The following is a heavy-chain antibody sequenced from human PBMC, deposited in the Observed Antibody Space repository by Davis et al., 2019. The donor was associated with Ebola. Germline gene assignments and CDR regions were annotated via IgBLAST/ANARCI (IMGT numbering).Heavy chain of an antibody. J-gene: IGHJ3*02. CDR3: ARAYSSGWVFDGFDI. D-gene: IGHD6-19*01. Sequence: PGGSLRLSCTVSGDSITRHHWSWIRQSPGKGLEWIGYIYYSGSTNYNPSLKSRVSISVDTSENHLSLRLSSVTAADTAIYYCARAYSSGWVFDGFDIWGQGAMVTVSS. CDR1: GDSITRHH. CDR2: IYYSGST. V-gene: IGHV4-59*11.